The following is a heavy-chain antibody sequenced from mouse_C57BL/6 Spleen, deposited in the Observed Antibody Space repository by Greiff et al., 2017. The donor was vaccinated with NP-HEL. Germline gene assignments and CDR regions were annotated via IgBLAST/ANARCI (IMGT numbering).Heavy chain of an antibody. CDR1: GYTFTSYW. D-gene: IGHD2-4*01. V-gene: IGHV1-69*01. CDR2: IDPSDSDT. Sequence: QVQLQQPGAELVMPGASVKLSCKASGYTFTSYWMHWVKQRPGQGLEWIGEIDPSDSDTNYNQKFKGKSTLTVDKSSSTAYMQLSSLTSEDSAVYYCARGGYDYDLYAMDYWGQGTSVTVSS. CDR3: ARGGYDYDLYAMDY. J-gene: IGHJ4*01.